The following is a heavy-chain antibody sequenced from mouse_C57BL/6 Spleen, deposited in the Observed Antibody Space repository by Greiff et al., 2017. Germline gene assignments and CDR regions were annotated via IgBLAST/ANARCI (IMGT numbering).Heavy chain of an antibody. CDR1: GSTFTAYY. Sequence: VKLMESGAELVRPGASVKLSCKASGSTFTAYYLNWVKQRPGPGLEWIARIYPGSGNTYYNEKFKGKATLTAEKSSSTAYMQLSSLTSEDSAVYFCARRAYYSNYPFDYWGQGTTLTVSS. CDR2: IYPGSGNT. D-gene: IGHD2-5*01. V-gene: IGHV1-76*01. J-gene: IGHJ2*01. CDR3: ARRAYYSNYPFDY.